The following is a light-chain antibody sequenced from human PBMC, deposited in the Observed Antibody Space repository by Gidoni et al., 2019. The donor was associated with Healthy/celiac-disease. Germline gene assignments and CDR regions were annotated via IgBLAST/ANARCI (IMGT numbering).Light chain of an antibody. Sequence: DIVMTQTPLSLSVTPGQPASISCKSSQSLLHSDGKTYFWYLQKPGQSQQLLIYEVSNRFSGWPDRYSGSGSGTDVTLKISRVEAEDVGVYYCMQSIQRLRTFGGGTKVEIK. CDR2: EVS. J-gene: IGKJ4*01. CDR1: QSLLHSDGKTY. CDR3: MQSIQRLRT. V-gene: IGKV2D-29*02.